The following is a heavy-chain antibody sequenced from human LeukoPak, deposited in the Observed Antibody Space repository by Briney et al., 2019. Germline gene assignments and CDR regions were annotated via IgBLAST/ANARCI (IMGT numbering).Heavy chain of an antibody. CDR2: TDNSGST. V-gene: IGHV4-30-4*07. D-gene: IGHD3-22*01. CDR3: ARAFFRGYYDSSGYLDYFDY. J-gene: IGHJ4*02. Sequence: PSETLSLTCAVSGGSISSGGYSWSWIRQPPGKGLEWIGYTDNSGSTYYNPSLKSRVTISVDTSKNQFSLKLSSMAAADTAVYYCARAFFRGYYDSSGYLDYFDYWGQGTLVTVSS. CDR1: GGSISSGGYS.